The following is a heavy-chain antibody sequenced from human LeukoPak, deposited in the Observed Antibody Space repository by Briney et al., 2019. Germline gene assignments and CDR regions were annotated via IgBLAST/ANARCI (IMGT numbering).Heavy chain of an antibody. CDR3: ARRRDYTCDY. CDR1: GYSFTNYW. V-gene: IGHV5-51*01. CDR2: IYPGDSDA. Sequence: AESLKISCKGSGYSFTNYWIGWVRQMPGQGLEWMGSIYPGDSDARYSPSLQGQVTISADKSISTAYLQWSSLKASDSAMYYCARRRDYTCDYWGQGTLVTVSS. J-gene: IGHJ4*02. D-gene: IGHD2-2*02.